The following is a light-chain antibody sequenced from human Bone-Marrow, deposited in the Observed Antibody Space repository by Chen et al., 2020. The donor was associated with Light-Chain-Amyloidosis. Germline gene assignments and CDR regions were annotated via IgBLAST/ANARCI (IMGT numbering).Light chain of an antibody. CDR1: DLPTKY. Sequence: SYELTQPPSVSVSPGQTARITCSGDDLPTKYAYWYQQKTGQAPVLVLHRDTERPAGISERFSGSSSGTTSTLNISGVQAEDEADYHCQSADSSGTYEVIFGGGTKLTVL. V-gene: IGLV3-25*03. CDR3: QSADSSGTYEVI. J-gene: IGLJ2*01. CDR2: RDT.